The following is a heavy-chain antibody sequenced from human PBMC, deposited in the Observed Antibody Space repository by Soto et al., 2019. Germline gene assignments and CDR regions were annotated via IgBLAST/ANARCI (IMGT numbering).Heavy chain of an antibody. J-gene: IGHJ6*02. CDR3: SRRAGGYAYYYGMDV. CDR2: IYYSGTT. D-gene: IGHD1-1*01. Sequence: QLQLQESGLGLVKPSETLSLTCIVSGGSITTSSHYWEWIRQPPGKGLEWIGSIYYSGTTYYNPSLKGRVTMSVDTYKDQFSLSLSSVTAADTAVYFCSRRAGGYAYYYGMDVWGQGTTVAVSS. CDR1: GGSITTSSHY. V-gene: IGHV4-39*01.